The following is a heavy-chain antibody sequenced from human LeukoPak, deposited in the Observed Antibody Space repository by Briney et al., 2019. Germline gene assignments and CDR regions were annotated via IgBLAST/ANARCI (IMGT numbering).Heavy chain of an antibody. CDR1: GFTFSSYA. J-gene: IGHJ4*02. CDR3: VKAGYDFWSGYSFDY. D-gene: IGHD3-3*01. V-gene: IGHV3-64D*06. Sequence: GGSLRLSCSASGFTFSSYAMHWVRQAPGKGLEYVSAISNNGGSTYYADSVKGRFTISRDNSKNTLYLQMSSLRAEDTAVYYCVKAGYDFWSGYSFDYWGQGTLVTVSS. CDR2: ISNNGGST.